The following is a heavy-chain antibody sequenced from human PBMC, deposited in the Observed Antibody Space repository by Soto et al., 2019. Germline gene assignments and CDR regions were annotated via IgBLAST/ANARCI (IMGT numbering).Heavy chain of an antibody. CDR1: GYIFTGYY. Sequence: GASVKVSCKASGYIFTGYYINWVRQAPGQGLEWMGWISAYNGNTNYAQKLQGRVTMTTDTSTSTAYMELRSLRSDDTAVYYCARKGYCSSTSCLWGSYYYCRYVWGERSTVTVSS. J-gene: IGHJ6*04. V-gene: IGHV1-18*04. D-gene: IGHD2-2*01. CDR3: ARKGYCSSTSCLWGSYYYCRYV. CDR2: ISAYNGNT.